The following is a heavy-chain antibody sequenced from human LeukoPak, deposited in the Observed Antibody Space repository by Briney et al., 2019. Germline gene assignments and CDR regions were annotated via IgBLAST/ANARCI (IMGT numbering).Heavy chain of an antibody. Sequence: GASVKVSCKASGYTFTSYGISWVRQAPGQGLEWMGWISAYNGNTNYAQKLQGRVTMTTDTSTSTAYMELRSLTSDDTAVYYCATDGKWLQLYYFDYWGQGTLVTVSS. CDR2: ISAYNGNT. V-gene: IGHV1-18*01. D-gene: IGHD5-24*01. J-gene: IGHJ4*02. CDR1: GYTFTSYG. CDR3: ATDGKWLQLYYFDY.